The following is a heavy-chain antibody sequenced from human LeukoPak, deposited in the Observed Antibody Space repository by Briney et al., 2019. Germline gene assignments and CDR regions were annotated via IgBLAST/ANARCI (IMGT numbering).Heavy chain of an antibody. J-gene: IGHJ4*02. CDR3: AKQLGYCSDGSCYFPY. CDR1: GFTFSGFG. CDR2: ISYDGSNK. D-gene: IGHD2-15*01. V-gene: IGHV3-30*18. Sequence: GGSLRLSCVVSGFTFSGFGMHWVRQAPGKGLEWVSVISYDGSNKYYADSVQGRFTISRDNSKSTLCLQMNSLRAEDTAVYYCAKQLGYCSDGSCYFPYWGQGTLVTVSS.